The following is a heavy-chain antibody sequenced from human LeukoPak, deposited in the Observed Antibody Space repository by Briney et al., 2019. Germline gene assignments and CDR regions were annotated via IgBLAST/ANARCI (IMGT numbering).Heavy chain of an antibody. D-gene: IGHD1-1*01. CDR3: ARRGTDASFSFDV. V-gene: IGHV3-21*01. Sequence: GGSLRLSCAASGFTFSSYTMHWVRQIPGERPEWVSSISGDTTYIYYADSIKGRFTISRDNTNTSLFLQMNSLRAEDTATYFCARRGTDASFSFDVWGQGTMVTVSS. J-gene: IGHJ3*01. CDR1: GFTFSSYT. CDR2: ISGDTTYI.